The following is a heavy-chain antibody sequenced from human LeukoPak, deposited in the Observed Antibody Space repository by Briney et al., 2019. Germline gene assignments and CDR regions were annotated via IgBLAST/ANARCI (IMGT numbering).Heavy chain of an antibody. Sequence: GASVKVSCKASGYTFTSYYMHWVRQAPGQGLEWMGIINPSGVSTSYAQKFQGRVTMTRDTSTSTVYMELSSLRSEDTAVYYCARSAAAGTGGWGDNWFDPWGQGTLVTVSS. CDR2: INPSGVST. D-gene: IGHD6-13*01. J-gene: IGHJ5*02. V-gene: IGHV1-46*01. CDR1: GYTFTSYY. CDR3: ARSAAAGTGGWGDNWFDP.